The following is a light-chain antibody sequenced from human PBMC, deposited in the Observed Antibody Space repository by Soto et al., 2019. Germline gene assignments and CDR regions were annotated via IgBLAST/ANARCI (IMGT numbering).Light chain of an antibody. V-gene: IGLV1-44*01. J-gene: IGLJ2*01. Sequence: QSVLTQPPSASGTPGQRVTISCSGSSSNIGSNTVNWYQQLPGTAPKPLIYSNNQRPSGVPDRFSGSKSGTSASLAISGLQSEDEADYYCAAWDDSLNGHVVFGGGTKVTVL. CDR3: AAWDDSLNGHVV. CDR2: SNN. CDR1: SSNIGSNT.